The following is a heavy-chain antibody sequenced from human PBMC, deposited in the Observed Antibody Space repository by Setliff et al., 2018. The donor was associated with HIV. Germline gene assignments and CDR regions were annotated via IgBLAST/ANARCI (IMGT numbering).Heavy chain of an antibody. Sequence: SETLSLTCGVSGYSISSGYYWGWIRQPPGKGLEWIGSIYHSGITYYNPSLKSRVTISVDASQNQFSLKLSSVTAADTAIYYCARRIYGNNPYFDYWSQGTLVTVSS. CDR3: ARRIYGNNPYFDY. D-gene: IGHD4-17*01. CDR2: IYHSGIT. V-gene: IGHV4-38-2*01. J-gene: IGHJ4*02. CDR1: GYSISSGYY.